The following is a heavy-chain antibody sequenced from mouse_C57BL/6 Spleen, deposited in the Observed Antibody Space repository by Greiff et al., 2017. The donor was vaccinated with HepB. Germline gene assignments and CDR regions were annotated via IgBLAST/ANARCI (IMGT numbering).Heavy chain of an antibody. J-gene: IGHJ1*03. CDR1: GYTFTSYW. V-gene: IGHV1-52*01. CDR2: IDPSDSET. D-gene: IGHD1-1*01. Sequence: QVQLQQPGAELVRPGSSVKLSCKASGYTFTSYWMHWVKQRPIQGLEWIGNIDPSDSETHYNQKFKDKATLTVDKSSSTAYMQLSSLTSEDSAVYYCARVYYYGSNGYFDVWGTGTTVTVSS. CDR3: ARVYYYGSNGYFDV.